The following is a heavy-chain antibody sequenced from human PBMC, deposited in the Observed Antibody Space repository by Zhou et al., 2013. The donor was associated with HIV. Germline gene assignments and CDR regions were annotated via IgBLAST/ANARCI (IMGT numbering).Heavy chain of an antibody. D-gene: IGHD3-9*01. Sequence: QVQLVQSGAEVQKPGASVKVSCKASAYTFGSYDINWVRQAPGRGLEWMGWMNPKTGNTGYAQNFQGRVTITWNPSISTAYMELRSLRSEDTADYYCARSNRGIDWYLSYYFDYWGQGTLVTVSS. V-gene: IGHV1-8*03. J-gene: IGHJ4*02. CDR3: ARSNRGIDWYLSYYFDY. CDR1: AYTFGSYD. CDR2: MNPKTGNT.